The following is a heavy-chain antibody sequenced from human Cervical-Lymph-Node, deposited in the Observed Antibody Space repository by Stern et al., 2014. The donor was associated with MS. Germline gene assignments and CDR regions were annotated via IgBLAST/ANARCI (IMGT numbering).Heavy chain of an antibody. CDR3: TRFLASYSYFYGLDV. Sequence: EVHLVESGGGLVQPGGSLKLSCVASGFSFNGSALHWVRQAPGKGLEWVGRIRTKANRYATVYAASVKGRFTISRDDSTNMAYLQMNSLTIDDTAVYYCTRFLASYSYFYGLDVWGQGTTVTVSS. CDR2: IRTKANRYAT. V-gene: IGHV3-73*01. D-gene: IGHD2/OR15-2a*01. J-gene: IGHJ6*02. CDR1: GFSFNGSA.